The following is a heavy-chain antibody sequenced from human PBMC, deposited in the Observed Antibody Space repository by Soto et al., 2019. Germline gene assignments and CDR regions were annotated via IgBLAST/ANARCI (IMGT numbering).Heavy chain of an antibody. CDR1: GFTFSNAW. J-gene: IGHJ5*02. CDR2: IKSKTDGGTT. Sequence: GGYLRLSCAASGFTFSNAWMSWVRQAPGKGLEWVGRIKSKTDGGTTDYAAPVKGRFTISRDDSKNTLYLQMNSLKTEDTAVYYCTTDPHAPHGQKEENQDTWFDPWGQGTLVTVSP. D-gene: IGHD2-2*01. V-gene: IGHV3-15*01. CDR3: TTDPHAPHGQKEENQDTWFDP.